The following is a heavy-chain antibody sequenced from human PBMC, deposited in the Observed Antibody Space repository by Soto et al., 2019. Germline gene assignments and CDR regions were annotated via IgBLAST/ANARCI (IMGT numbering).Heavy chain of an antibody. J-gene: IGHJ3*02. CDR1: GFTFSSYW. Sequence: PGGSLRLSCAASGFTFSSYWMSWVRQAPGKXLEWVANIKQDGSEKYYVDSVKGRFTISRDNTKNSLYLQMNSLRAEDTAVYYCASDFAPVYYYDSSGYYYFAFDIWGQGTMVTVSS. CDR2: IKQDGSEK. V-gene: IGHV3-7*01. CDR3: ASDFAPVYYYDSSGYYYFAFDI. D-gene: IGHD3-22*01.